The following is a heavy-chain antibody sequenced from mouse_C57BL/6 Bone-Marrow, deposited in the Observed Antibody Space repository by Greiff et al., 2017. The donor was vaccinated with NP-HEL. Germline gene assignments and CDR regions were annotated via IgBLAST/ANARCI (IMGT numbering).Heavy chain of an antibody. J-gene: IGHJ4*01. D-gene: IGHD1-1*01. V-gene: IGHV1-64*01. CDR1: GYTFTSYW. Sequence: QVQLQQPGAELVKPGASVKLSCKASGYTFTSYWMHWVKQRPGQGLEWIGMIHPNSGSTNYNEKFKSKATLTVDKSSSTAYMQLSSLTSEDSAVDYCAYTVVAPYYAMDYWGQGTSVTVSS. CDR2: IHPNSGST. CDR3: AYTVVAPYYAMDY.